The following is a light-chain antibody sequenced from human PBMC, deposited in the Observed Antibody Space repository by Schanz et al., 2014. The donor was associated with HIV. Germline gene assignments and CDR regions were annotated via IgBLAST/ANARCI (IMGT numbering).Light chain of an antibody. CDR3: AAWDEGLNGLV. Sequence: QSALTQPPSASGSPGQSVTISCTGTSSDVGGYNYVSWYQHHPGKAPKLLISEVNKRPSGVPDRFSGSKSGTSASLAISGLQSEDEGDYYCAAWDEGLNGLVFGTGTKLTVL. CDR1: SSDVGGYNY. J-gene: IGLJ1*01. V-gene: IGLV2-8*01. CDR2: EVN.